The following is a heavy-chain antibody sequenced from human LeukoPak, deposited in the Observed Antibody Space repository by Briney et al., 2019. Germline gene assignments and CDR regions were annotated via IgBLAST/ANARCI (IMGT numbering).Heavy chain of an antibody. D-gene: IGHD2-15*01. Sequence: ASVKVSCKASGYTFTSYGISWVRQAPGQGLEWMGWISAYNGNTNYAQKLQGRVTMTTDTSTSTAYMELRSLRSDDTAVYYCARGSGWPSKGTYYYYYYMDVWGKGTTVTVSS. CDR2: ISAYNGNT. J-gene: IGHJ6*03. V-gene: IGHV1-18*01. CDR1: GYTFTSYG. CDR3: ARGSGWPSKGTYYYYYYMDV.